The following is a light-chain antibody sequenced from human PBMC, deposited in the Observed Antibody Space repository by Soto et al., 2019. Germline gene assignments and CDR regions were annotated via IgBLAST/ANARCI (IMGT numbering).Light chain of an antibody. CDR2: GAS. CDR1: QSVSSNY. Sequence: EVVLTQSPGTLSLSRGERATLSCRASQSVSSNYVAWYQQIPGQTPRLLIYGASSRATGIPDRFSGSGSGTHFTLTISRLEPEDFAVYYCQQHGSSPWMFGQGTKVDIK. V-gene: IGKV3-20*01. J-gene: IGKJ1*01. CDR3: QQHGSSPWM.